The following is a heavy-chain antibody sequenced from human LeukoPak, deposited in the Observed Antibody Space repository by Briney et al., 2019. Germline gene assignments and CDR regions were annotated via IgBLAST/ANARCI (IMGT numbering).Heavy chain of an antibody. J-gene: IGHJ5*02. CDR3: ATEGVRSGYGGGTRGFLPYH. Sequence: ASVKVSCKVSGYTLTELSMHWVRQAPGKGLEWMGGFDPEDGETIYAQKFQGRVTMTEDTSTDTAYMELSSLRSEDTAVYYCATEGVRSGYGGGTRGFLPYHWGQGTLVTVSS. CDR2: FDPEDGET. CDR1: GYTLTELS. V-gene: IGHV1-24*01. D-gene: IGHD5-12*01.